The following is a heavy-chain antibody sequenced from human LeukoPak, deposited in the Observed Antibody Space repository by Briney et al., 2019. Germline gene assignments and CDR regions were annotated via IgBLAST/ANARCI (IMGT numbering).Heavy chain of an antibody. J-gene: IGHJ1*01. CDR2: ISWNSGSI. Sequence: GRSLRLSCAASGFTFDDYAMHWVRQAPGKGLEWVSGISWNSGSIGYADSVKGRFTISRDNAKNSLYLQMNSLRAEDMALYYCAKDSSSTPKYFQHWGQGTLVTVSS. V-gene: IGHV3-9*03. D-gene: IGHD2-2*01. CDR3: AKDSSSTPKYFQH. CDR1: GFTFDDYA.